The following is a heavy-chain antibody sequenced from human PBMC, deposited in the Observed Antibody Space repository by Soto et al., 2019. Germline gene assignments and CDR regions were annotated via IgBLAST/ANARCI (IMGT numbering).Heavy chain of an antibody. Sequence: QVQLVESGAGVNKPGWSLRLSCAASGFTFSTFGMHWVRQAPGKGLEWVASISYDVSKTYYADSVKGRVTISSDNSKNTLFLQMNRVRPEDTAGYYGAKVGVGIAGVRWSAFDIWGQGTMVTVSS. D-gene: IGHD2-8*01. CDR1: GFTFSTFG. J-gene: IGHJ3*02. V-gene: IGHV3-30*18. CDR3: AKVGVGIAGVRWSAFDI. CDR2: ISYDVSKT.